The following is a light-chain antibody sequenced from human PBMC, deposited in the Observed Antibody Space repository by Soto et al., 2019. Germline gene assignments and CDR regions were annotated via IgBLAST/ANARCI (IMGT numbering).Light chain of an antibody. CDR2: GNS. Sequence: QSVLTQPPSVSGAPGQRVTISCTGSSSNIGAGYDVHWYQQLPGTAPNLLIYGNSNRPSGVPDRFSGSKSGTSASLAITGLQADYEADYYCQSYDSSLSGSVFGGGTKLTVL. J-gene: IGLJ2*01. CDR1: SSNIGAGYD. CDR3: QSYDSSLSGSV. V-gene: IGLV1-40*01.